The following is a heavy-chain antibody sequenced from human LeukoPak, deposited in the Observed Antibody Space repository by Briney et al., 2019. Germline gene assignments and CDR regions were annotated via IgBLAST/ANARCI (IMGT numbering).Heavy chain of an antibody. Sequence: GGSLRLSCAASGFTFSSYWMSWARQAPGKGLEWVANIKQDGSEKYYVDSVKGRFTISKDNAKNSLYLQMNSLRAEDTAVYYCARDGTPKQWLVRYYYYYMDVWGKGTTVTVSS. V-gene: IGHV3-7*01. CDR3: ARDGTPKQWLVRYYYYYMDV. D-gene: IGHD6-19*01. CDR1: GFTFSSYW. CDR2: IKQDGSEK. J-gene: IGHJ6*03.